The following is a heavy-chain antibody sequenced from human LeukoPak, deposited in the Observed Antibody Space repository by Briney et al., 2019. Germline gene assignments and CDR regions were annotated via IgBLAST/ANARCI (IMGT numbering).Heavy chain of an antibody. CDR2: ISYTGTYI. Sequence: RGSLRLSCAASAFSLNAYNMNWVRQAPGKGLEWVSSISYTGTYIYYADSVKGRFTISRDNSKNTLYLQMNSLRAEDTAVYYCAAGRGYSYDPLDYWGQGTLVTVSS. J-gene: IGHJ4*02. V-gene: IGHV3-21*04. CDR1: AFSLNAYN. CDR3: AAGRGYSYDPLDY. D-gene: IGHD5-18*01.